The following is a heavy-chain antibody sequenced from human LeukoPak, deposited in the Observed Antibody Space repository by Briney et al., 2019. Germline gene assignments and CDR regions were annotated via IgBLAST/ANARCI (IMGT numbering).Heavy chain of an antibody. CDR3: AKGSHYDILTGEFDY. CDR1: GFTFSSYG. J-gene: IGHJ4*02. D-gene: IGHD3-9*01. V-gene: IGHV3-30*18. CDR2: ISYDGSNK. Sequence: GGSLRLSCAASGFTFSSYGMHWVRQAPGKGLEWVAVISYDGSNKYYADSVKGRFTISRDNSKNTLYLQMNSLRAEDTAVYYCAKGSHYDILTGEFDYWGQGTLVTVPS.